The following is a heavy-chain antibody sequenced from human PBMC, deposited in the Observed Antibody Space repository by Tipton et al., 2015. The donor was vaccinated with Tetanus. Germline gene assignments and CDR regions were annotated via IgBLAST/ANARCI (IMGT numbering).Heavy chain of an antibody. Sequence: TLSLTCSLSGGSISNSEYYWAWIRQPPGKGLEWIGSVFDSGTSYYNPSLKSRVTISADTSKNQVSLRLNSVTAADTAVYFCARGGWFPTYFDLWGRGTLVTVSS. CDR2: VFDSGTS. CDR3: ARGGWFPTYFDL. V-gene: IGHV4-39*07. CDR1: GGSISNSEYY. J-gene: IGHJ2*01. D-gene: IGHD6-19*01.